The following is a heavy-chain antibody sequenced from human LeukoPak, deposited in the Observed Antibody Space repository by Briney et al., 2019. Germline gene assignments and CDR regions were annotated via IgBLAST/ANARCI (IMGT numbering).Heavy chain of an antibody. V-gene: IGHV4-59*01. J-gene: IGHJ6*02. CDR1: GGSISSYY. CDR3: ARGYNGMDV. Sequence: SETLSLTCTVSGGSISSYYWSWIRQPPGKGLEWIGYIYYSGSTIYNPSLKNRVTISVDTSKNQFSLKLSSVTAADTAVYYCARGYNGMDVWGQGTTVTISS. CDR2: IYYSGST.